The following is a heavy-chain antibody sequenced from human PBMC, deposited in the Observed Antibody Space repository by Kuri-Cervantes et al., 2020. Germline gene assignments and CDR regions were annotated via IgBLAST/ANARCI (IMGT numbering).Heavy chain of an antibody. CDR1: GYTFIGYG. CDR2: ISAYNGDT. V-gene: IGHV1-18*01. D-gene: IGHD2-8*01. J-gene: IGHJ4*02. Sequence: ASVKVSCKASGYTFIGYGISWVRQAPGQGLEWMGWISAYNGDTNYAQKLQGRVTMTTDTSTSTAYMELSSLRSEDTAVYYCARARGYCTNGVCSPFDYWGQGTLVTVSS. CDR3: ARARGYCTNGVCSPFDY.